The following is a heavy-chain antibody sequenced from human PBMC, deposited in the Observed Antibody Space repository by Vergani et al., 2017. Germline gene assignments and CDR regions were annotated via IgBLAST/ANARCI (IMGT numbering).Heavy chain of an antibody. V-gene: IGHV4-34*01. CDR3: ARVNTETNGHLYYYYYMDG. Sequence: QVQLQQWGGGLLKPSETLSLTCVVNGGSFTRYHWTWIRQSPGEGLEWVGDIDHTGRPDYNPSLKSRLTMSVDKSRNQFSLTLNSVTATDTAIYFCARVNTETNGHLYYYYYMDGWGQGTAVTVS. J-gene: IGHJ6*03. CDR2: IDHTGRP. CDR1: GGSFTRYH. D-gene: IGHD4-11*01.